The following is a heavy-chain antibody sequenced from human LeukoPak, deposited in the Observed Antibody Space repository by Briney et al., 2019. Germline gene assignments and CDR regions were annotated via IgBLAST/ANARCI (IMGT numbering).Heavy chain of an antibody. D-gene: IGHD3-9*01. V-gene: IGHV3-30*04. J-gene: IGHJ4*02. CDR1: GFTFRSYA. Sequence: GGSLRLSCAASGFTFRSYAMHWVRQAPGKGLERVAVISHDGSNEHYADSVKGRFSISRDNSKSAQYLQMNSLRAEDTAVYFCARDHLRSFDWGGLIDYWGPGTLVAVSS. CDR3: ARDHLRSFDWGGLIDY. CDR2: ISHDGSNE.